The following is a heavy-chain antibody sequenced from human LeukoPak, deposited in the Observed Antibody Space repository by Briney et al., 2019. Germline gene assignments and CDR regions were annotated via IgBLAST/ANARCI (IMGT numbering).Heavy chain of an antibody. Sequence: XXXXXWIRQPPGTGLEWIGYIYYSGSTYYNPSLKSRVTISVDTSKNQFSLKLSSVTAADTAVYYCARIRATDYYYFDYWGQGTLVTVSS. CDR3: ARIRATDYYYFDY. V-gene: IGHV4-30-4*01. D-gene: IGHD5-12*01. CDR2: IYYSGST. J-gene: IGHJ4*02. CDR1: XXX.